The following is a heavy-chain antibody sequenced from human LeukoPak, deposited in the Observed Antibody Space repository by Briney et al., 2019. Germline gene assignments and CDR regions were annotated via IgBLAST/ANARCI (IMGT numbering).Heavy chain of an antibody. D-gene: IGHD6-6*01. J-gene: IGHJ6*02. V-gene: IGHV4-59*01. CDR3: ARTRIAARQYYGMDV. Sequence: SETLSLTCTVSGGSISSYYWSWIRQPPGKGLEWIGYIYYSGSTNYNPSLKSRVTISVDTSKDQFSLKLSSVTAADTAVYYCARTRIAARQYYGMDVWGQGTTVTVSS. CDR1: GGSISSYY. CDR2: IYYSGST.